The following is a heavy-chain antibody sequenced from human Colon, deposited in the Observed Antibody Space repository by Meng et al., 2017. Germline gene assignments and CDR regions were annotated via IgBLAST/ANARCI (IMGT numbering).Heavy chain of an antibody. D-gene: IGHD5-12*01. CDR2: IYSTGTT. CDR3: ARDNLLTSGSRFCFDY. V-gene: IGHV4-61*08. Sequence: LPKSGQAVGPSCATLSPTCTASGCLVTITGYYWSWIRQTSGKGLEWIGYIYSTGTTNYNPSLKSRVTISVDTSKNQFSLKLSSVTPADTAVYFCARDNLLTSGSRFCFDYWGQGALVTVSS. J-gene: IGHJ4*02. CDR1: GCLVTITGYY.